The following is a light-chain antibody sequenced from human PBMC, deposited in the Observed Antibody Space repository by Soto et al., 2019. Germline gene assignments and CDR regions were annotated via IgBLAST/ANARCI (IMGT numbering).Light chain of an antibody. J-gene: IGKJ4*01. CDR2: WAS. Sequence: DIVMTQSPDSLAVSLGERATINCKSSQNVLYSSNNKNYLAWYQHKPGQPPKLLIYWASTRESGVPDRFSGSGSGTDFTLTISSLQAEDVAVYYCQQYFSAPLNCGGGTKGDIK. V-gene: IGKV4-1*01. CDR3: QQYFSAPLN. CDR1: QNVLYSSNNKNY.